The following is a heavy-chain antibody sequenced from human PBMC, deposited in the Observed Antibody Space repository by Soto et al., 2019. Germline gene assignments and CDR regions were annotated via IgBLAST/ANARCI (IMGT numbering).Heavy chain of an antibody. J-gene: IGHJ4*02. CDR3: ARETTGEWGLLEQRLTPAVFDY. Sequence: GASVKVSCKASGYTFTSYGISWVRQAPGQGLEWMGWISAYNGNTNYAQKLQGRVTMTTDTSTSTAYMELRSLRSDDTAVYYCARETTGEWGLLEQRLTPAVFDYWGQGTLVTVSS. CDR1: GYTFTSYG. V-gene: IGHV1-18*01. D-gene: IGHD1-26*01. CDR2: ISAYNGNT.